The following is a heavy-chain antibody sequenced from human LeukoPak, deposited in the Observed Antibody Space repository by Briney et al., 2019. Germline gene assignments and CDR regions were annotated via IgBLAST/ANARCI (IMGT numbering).Heavy chain of an antibody. J-gene: IGHJ5*02. CDR1: GGTFNSYA. CDR3: ARGAHSGSFSSWFHP. CDR2: IIPMFAPA. D-gene: IGHD3-10*01. V-gene: IGHV1-69*05. Sequence: GASVEVSCKASGGTFNSYAITWVRQAPGQGLEWMGGIIPMFAPARYAQNFQGRVTITTDESTSTAYMELSSPKSEDTAVYYCARGAHSGSFSSWFHPWGQGTLVTVSS.